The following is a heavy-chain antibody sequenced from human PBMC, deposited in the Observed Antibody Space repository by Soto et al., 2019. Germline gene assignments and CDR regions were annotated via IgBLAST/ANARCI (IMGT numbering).Heavy chain of an antibody. CDR2: ISWNSGSI. Sequence: EVQLVESGGGLVQPGRSLRLSCAASGFTFDDYAMHWVRQAPGKGLEWVSSISWNSGSIGYADSVKGRFTISRDNAKNSLYLQMNSLRAEDTALYYCAKDMAGRPHYGMDVWGQGTKVTVSS. CDR3: AKDMAGRPHYGMDV. D-gene: IGHD6-6*01. CDR1: GFTFDDYA. J-gene: IGHJ6*02. V-gene: IGHV3-9*01.